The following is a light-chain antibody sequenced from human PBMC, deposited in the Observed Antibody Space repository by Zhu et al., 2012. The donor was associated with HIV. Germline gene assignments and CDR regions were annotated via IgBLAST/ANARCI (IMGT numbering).Light chain of an antibody. CDR3: QQRSSWPLT. CDR2: YTS. Sequence: IVLTQSPATLSLSPGERATVSCRASGSVRSFLAWYQQKPGQAPRLLIYYTSKRATGIPARFSGSGSGTDFTLTISSLEPEDFALYYCQQRSSWPLTFGGGTKVEIK. CDR1: GSVRSF. J-gene: IGKJ4*01. V-gene: IGKV3-11*01.